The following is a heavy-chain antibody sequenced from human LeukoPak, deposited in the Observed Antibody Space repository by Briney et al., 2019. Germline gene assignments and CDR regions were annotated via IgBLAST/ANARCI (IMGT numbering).Heavy chain of an antibody. V-gene: IGHV1-2*06. J-gene: IGHJ4*02. Sequence: ASVKISCKVSGYTFTCYYMHWVRQAPGQGLEWMGRINPNSGGTNYAQKFQGRVTMTRDTSISTAYMELSRLRSDDTAVYYCSLVGAINYFDYWGQGTLVTVSS. D-gene: IGHD1-26*01. CDR3: SLVGAINYFDY. CDR1: GYTFTCYY. CDR2: INPNSGGT.